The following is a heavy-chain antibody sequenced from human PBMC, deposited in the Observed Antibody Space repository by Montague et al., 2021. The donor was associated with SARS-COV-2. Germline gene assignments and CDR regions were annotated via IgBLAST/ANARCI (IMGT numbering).Heavy chain of an antibody. CDR3: AKFSRDSSGVA. Sequence: SLRLSCAASGFTFSRYTISWVRQAPGKGLEWVSGISGGGDRKYYADSVKGRLTISRDNSKNTVYVQMNSLRAEDTAVYYCAKFSRDSSGVAWGQGTLATVPS. CDR1: GFTFSRYT. D-gene: IGHD3-22*01. V-gene: IGHV3-23*01. CDR2: ISGGGDRK. J-gene: IGHJ5*02.